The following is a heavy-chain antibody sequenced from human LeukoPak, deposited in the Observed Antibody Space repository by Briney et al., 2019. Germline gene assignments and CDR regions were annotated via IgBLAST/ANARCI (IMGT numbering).Heavy chain of an antibody. Sequence: PSETLSLTCTVSGGSISSYYWSWIRQSPGKGLEWIGYIYYSGSTNYNPSLKGRVTISVDTSKNQFSLKLSSVTAADTAVYYCARSGGVWYFDYWGQGTLVTVSS. CDR2: IYYSGST. V-gene: IGHV4-59*01. CDR3: ARSGGVWYFDY. J-gene: IGHJ4*02. CDR1: GGSISSYY. D-gene: IGHD3-16*01.